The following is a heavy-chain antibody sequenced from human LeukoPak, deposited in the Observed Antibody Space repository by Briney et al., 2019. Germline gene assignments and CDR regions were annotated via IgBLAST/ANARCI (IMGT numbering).Heavy chain of an antibody. Sequence: SETLSLTCTVSGGSISSYYWSWIRQPPGKGLEWIGYIYYSGSTNYNPSLKSRVTLSVDTSKNQFSLRLSSVTAADTAVYYCARLFSKIADYRGPGTLVTVSS. V-gene: IGHV4-59*01. CDR1: GGSISSYY. J-gene: IGHJ4*02. CDR3: ARLFSKIADY. D-gene: IGHD2-21*01. CDR2: IYYSGST.